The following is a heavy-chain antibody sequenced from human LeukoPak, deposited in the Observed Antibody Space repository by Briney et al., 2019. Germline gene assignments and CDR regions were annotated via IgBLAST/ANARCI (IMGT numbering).Heavy chain of an antibody. CDR2: IYYSGST. Sequence: SETLSLTCTVSGDSISSGDYYWSWIRQSPGKGLEWIGYIYYSGSTNYNPSLKSRVTISVDTSKNEFSLKLSSVTAADTAVYYCARILSTGYPDYWGQGTLVTVSS. D-gene: IGHD2/OR15-2a*01. J-gene: IGHJ4*02. V-gene: IGHV4-61*08. CDR3: ARILSTGYPDY. CDR1: GDSISSGDYY.